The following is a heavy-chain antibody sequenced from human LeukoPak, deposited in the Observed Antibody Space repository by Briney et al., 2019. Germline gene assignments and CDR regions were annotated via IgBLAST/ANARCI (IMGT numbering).Heavy chain of an antibody. CDR2: ICSGGRT. J-gene: IGHJ6*02. CDR3: ARDLATYGSGNYYYYGMDV. D-gene: IGHD3-10*01. Sequence: PGGSLRLSCAASGFTVSSNYMSWVRQAPGKGLEWVSVICSGGRTYYADSVKGRFTISRDNSKNTLYLQMNSLRAEDTAVYYCARDLATYGSGNYYYYGMDVWGQGTTVTVSS. CDR1: GFTVSSNY. V-gene: IGHV3-66*01.